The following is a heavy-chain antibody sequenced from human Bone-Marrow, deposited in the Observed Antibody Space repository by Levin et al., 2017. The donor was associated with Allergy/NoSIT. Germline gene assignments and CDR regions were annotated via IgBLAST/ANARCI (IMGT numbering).Heavy chain of an antibody. CDR3: ARGWFGELLSH. Sequence: GGSLRLSLTCAASGFTVSSNYMSWVRQAPGKGPEWVSVIYSGGSTYYADSVKGRFTISRDNSKNTLYLQMNSLRAEDTAVYYCARGWFGELLSHWGQGTLVTVSS. V-gene: IGHV3-53*01. CDR2: IYSGGST. D-gene: IGHD3-10*01. CDR1: GFTVSSNY. J-gene: IGHJ4*02.